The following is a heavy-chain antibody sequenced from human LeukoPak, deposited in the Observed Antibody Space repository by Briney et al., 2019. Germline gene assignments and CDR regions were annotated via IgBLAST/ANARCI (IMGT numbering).Heavy chain of an antibody. CDR1: GYTFTSYG. CDR3: ARADTGWFGELLADY. V-gene: IGHV1-18*01. CDR2: ISAYNGNT. J-gene: IGHJ4*02. Sequence: ASVKVSCKASGYTFTSYGISWVRPAPGQGLEWMGWISAYNGNTNYAQKLQGRVTMTTDTSTSTAYMELRSLRSDDTAVYYCARADTGWFGELLADYWGQGTLVTVSS. D-gene: IGHD3-10*01.